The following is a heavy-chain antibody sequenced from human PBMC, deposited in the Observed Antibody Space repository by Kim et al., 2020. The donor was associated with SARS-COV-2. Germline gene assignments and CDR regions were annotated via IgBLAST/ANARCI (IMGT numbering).Heavy chain of an antibody. CDR1: GYSFTSYW. Sequence: GESLKISCKGSGYSFTSYWISWVRQMPGKGLEWMGRIDPSDSYTNYSPSFQGHVTISADKSISTAYLQWSSLKASDTAMYYCARHGSVLHDAFDIWGQGTMVTVSS. J-gene: IGHJ3*02. CDR3: ARHGSVLHDAFDI. CDR2: IDPSDSYT. V-gene: IGHV5-10-1*01. D-gene: IGHD6-13*01.